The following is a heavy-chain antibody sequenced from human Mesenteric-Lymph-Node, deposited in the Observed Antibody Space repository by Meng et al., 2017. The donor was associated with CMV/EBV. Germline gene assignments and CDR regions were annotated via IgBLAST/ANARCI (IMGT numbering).Heavy chain of an antibody. V-gene: IGHV1-69*10. CDR3: ARISITGTTNY. CDR1: GHTFSSHG. CDR2: IIPILGIA. D-gene: IGHD1-7*01. J-gene: IGHJ4*02. Sequence: SVKVSCKASGHTFSSHGLSWVRQAPGQGPEWMGGIIPILGIANYAQKFQGRVTITADKSTSTAYMELSSLRSEDTAVYYCARISITGTTNYWGQGTLVTVSS.